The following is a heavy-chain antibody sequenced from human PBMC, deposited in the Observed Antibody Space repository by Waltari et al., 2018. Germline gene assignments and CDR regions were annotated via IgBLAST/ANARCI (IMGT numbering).Heavy chain of an antibody. CDR1: GFTFSSFA. CDR2: VRGTGGLK. Sequence: EVQLLQSGGGLVQPGGSLKLSCVASGFTFSSFAMGWVRQAPGKGLEWGSGVRGTGGLKYYADSVKGRFTISRDNAKNTVYWEISSLRADDTAVYYCAKPARGVIEDWFDSWGQGSLVSVSS. D-gene: IGHD3-10*01. CDR3: AKPARGVIEDWFDS. J-gene: IGHJ5*01. V-gene: IGHV3-23*01.